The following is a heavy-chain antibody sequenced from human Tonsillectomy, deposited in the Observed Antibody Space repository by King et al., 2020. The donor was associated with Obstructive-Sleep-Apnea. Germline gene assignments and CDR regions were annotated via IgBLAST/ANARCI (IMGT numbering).Heavy chain of an antibody. D-gene: IGHD3-10*01. CDR1: GFTFSSYG. CDR3: AKDVYYYGSGSYYPANWFDP. CDR2: IWYDGSNK. Sequence: VQLVESGGGVVQPGRSLRLSCAASGFTFSSYGMHWVRQAPGKGLEWVAVIWYDGSNKYYADSVKGRFTISRDNSKNTLYLQMNSLRAGETAVYYCAKDVYYYGSGSYYPANWFDPWGQGTLVTVSS. J-gene: IGHJ5*02. V-gene: IGHV3-33*06.